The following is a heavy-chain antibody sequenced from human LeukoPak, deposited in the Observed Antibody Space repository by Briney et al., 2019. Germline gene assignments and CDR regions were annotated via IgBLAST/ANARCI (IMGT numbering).Heavy chain of an antibody. CDR3: AKDRGGALRWHYYDY. Sequence: PGGSLRLSCAASGFTFSSYAMSWVRQAPGKGLEWVSAISGSGGSTYYADSVKGRFTISRDNSKNTLYLQMNSLRAEDTAVYYCAKDRGGALRWHYYDYWGQGTLVTVSS. J-gene: IGHJ4*02. CDR2: ISGSGGST. V-gene: IGHV3-23*01. D-gene: IGHD5-24*01. CDR1: GFTFSSYA.